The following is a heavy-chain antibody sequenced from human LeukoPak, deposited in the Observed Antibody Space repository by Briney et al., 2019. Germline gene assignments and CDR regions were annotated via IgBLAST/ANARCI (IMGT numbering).Heavy chain of an antibody. CDR1: RGTFSSYA. J-gene: IGHJ5*02. CDR3: ARLFTPRYCSTTSCYWKGWFDP. V-gene: IGHV1-69*13. D-gene: IGHD2-2*01. Sequence: SVKVSCKTSRGTFSSYAISWVRQAPGQGLEWMGGIIPIFGTANYAQKLQGRVTITADDFTSTAYMGLSSLRSEDTAVYYCARLFTPRYCSTTSCYWKGWFDPWGQGTLVTVSS. CDR2: IIPIFGTA.